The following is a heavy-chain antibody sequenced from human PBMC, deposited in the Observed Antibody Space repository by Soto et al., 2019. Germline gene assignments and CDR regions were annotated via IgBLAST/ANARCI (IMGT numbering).Heavy chain of an antibody. D-gene: IGHD1-26*01. V-gene: IGHV1-69*12. CDR3: SRDKDRQQFGGNYYYILDV. CDR2: IMPVFATP. CDR1: GGTFSTSA. J-gene: IGHJ6*02. Sequence: QVQLMQSGAEVKKPGSSVKVSCKASGGTFSTSAISWVRQAPGEGLEWVGGIMPVFATPDYAQKFQGRVTISADESTTTAYLERTSLTTAYTAVYYCSRDKDRQQFGGNYYYILDVWGQGTAITVSS.